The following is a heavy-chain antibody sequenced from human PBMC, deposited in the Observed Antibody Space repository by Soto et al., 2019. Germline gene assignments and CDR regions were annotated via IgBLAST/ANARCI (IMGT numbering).Heavy chain of an antibody. V-gene: IGHV3-33*01. CDR1: GFTFSTYA. J-gene: IGHJ4*02. Sequence: GGSLRLSCAASGFTFSTYAMHWVRQAPGKGLEWVAVIGYDGSDKYYADSVKGRFTISRDNSKNTLYLQMNSLRAEDTAVYYCARDRFSGVGIGGYFDCWGQGTLVTVSS. CDR3: ARDRFSGVGIGGYFDC. CDR2: IGYDGSDK. D-gene: IGHD3-3*01.